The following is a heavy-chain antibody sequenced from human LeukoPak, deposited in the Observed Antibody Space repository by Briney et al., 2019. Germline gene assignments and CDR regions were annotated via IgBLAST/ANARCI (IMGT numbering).Heavy chain of an antibody. J-gene: IGHJ5*01. CDR3: ARSGYSSSWLES. CDR2: ISSSSSYI. D-gene: IGHD6-13*01. V-gene: IGHV3-21*01. Sequence: GGSLRLSCAASGFTFSSYSMNWVRQAPGKGPEWVSSISSSSSYIYYADSVKGRFTISTDNAKNSLYLQMNSLRAEDTAVYYCARSGYSSSWLESWGQGTLVTVSS. CDR1: GFTFSSYS.